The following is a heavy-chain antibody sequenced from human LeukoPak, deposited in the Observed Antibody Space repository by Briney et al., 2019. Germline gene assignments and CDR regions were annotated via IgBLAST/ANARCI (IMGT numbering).Heavy chain of an antibody. CDR2: INIDGSST. Sequence: GGSLGLSCAASGFTFSSYWIYWVRQVPGQGLVWVSRINIDGSSTTYADSVKGRFTVSRDNAKNTLYLQMNSLRAEDTAVYYCACYGIEPPYWGQGTLVTVSS. D-gene: IGHD1-14*01. J-gene: IGHJ4*02. V-gene: IGHV3-74*01. CDR1: GFTFSSYW. CDR3: ACYGIEPPY.